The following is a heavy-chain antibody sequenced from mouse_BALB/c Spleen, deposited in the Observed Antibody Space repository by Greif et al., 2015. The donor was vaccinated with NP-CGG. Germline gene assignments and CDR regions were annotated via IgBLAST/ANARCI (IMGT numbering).Heavy chain of an antibody. CDR3: ARWDWYFDV. CDR1: GFNIKDTY. J-gene: IGHJ1*01. CDR2: IDPANGNT. V-gene: IGHV14-3*02. Sequence: EVQLQQSGAELVKPGASVKLSCTASGFNIKDTYMHWVKQRPEQGLEWIGRIDPANGNTKYDPKFQGKATITADASSNTAYLQLSSLTAEDTAVYYCARWDWYFDVWGAGTTVTVSS.